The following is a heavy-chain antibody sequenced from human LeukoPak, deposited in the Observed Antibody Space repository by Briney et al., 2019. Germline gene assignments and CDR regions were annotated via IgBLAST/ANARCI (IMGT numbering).Heavy chain of an antibody. D-gene: IGHD2-15*01. V-gene: IGHV4-59*01. CDR1: GGSISSYY. CDR2: IYYSGST. J-gene: IGHJ4*02. Sequence: SETLSLTCTVSGGSISSYYWSWIRQPPGKGLEWIGYIYYSGSTNYNPSLKSRVTISVDTSKNQFSLKLSSVTAADTAVYYCARLYCSGGSCPTPTYYFDYWGQGTLVTVSS. CDR3: ARLYCSGGSCPTPTYYFDY.